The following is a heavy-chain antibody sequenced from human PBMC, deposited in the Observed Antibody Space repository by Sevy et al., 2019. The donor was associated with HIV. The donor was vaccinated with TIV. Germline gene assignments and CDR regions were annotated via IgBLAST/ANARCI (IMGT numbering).Heavy chain of an antibody. CDR3: ARLDDSGWFDP. J-gene: IGHJ5*02. V-gene: IGHV4-39*01. CDR1: GGCISSSSYY. CDR2: IYYSGST. Sequence: SETLSLTCTVSGGCISSSSYYWGWIRQPPGKGLEWIGSIYYSGSTYYNPSLKSRVTISVDTSKNQFSLKLSSVTAADTAVYYCARLDDSGWFDPWGQGTLVTVSS. D-gene: IGHD3-22*01.